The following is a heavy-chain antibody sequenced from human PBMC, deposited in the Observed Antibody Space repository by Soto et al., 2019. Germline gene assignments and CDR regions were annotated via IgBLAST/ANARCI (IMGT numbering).Heavy chain of an antibody. CDR3: TLRQDTSRGPIY. V-gene: IGHV2-5*01. J-gene: IGHJ4*02. Sequence: ASGPTLVNPTQTLTLTCTVSGFSLTTRGMTLGWIRQPPGKAPEWLALSTQYSPSLQSRLTFTEDTSKNQVVLTMTNMDPVDTATYYCTLRQDTSRGPIYWGQGIMVTVSS. CDR1: GFSLTTRGMT. CDR2: ST. D-gene: IGHD6-13*01.